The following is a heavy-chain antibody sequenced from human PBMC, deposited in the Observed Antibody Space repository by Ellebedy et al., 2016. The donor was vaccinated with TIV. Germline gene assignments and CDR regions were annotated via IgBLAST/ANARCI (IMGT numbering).Heavy chain of an antibody. J-gene: IGHJ4*02. CDR1: GFTFSSYS. CDR3: AKGRKLIRSSSLDY. Sequence: PGGSLRLSCAASGFTFSSYSMNWVRQAPGKGLEWVSYISSSTSTIYYADSVKGRFTISRDNSKNMLFLQMNSLRAEDTALYYCAKGRKLIRSSSLDYWGQGTLVTVSS. D-gene: IGHD3-22*01. CDR2: ISSSTSTI. V-gene: IGHV3-48*04.